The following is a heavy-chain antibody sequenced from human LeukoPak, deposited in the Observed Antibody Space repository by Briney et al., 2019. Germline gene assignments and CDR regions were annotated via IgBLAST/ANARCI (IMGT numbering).Heavy chain of an antibody. CDR2: INHSGST. CDR3: ARRTSGYYYYYMDV. V-gene: IGHV4-34*01. Sequence: SETLSLTCAVYGGSFSGYYWSWIRQPPGKGLEWIGEINHSGSTNYNPSLKSRVTISVDTSKNQFSLKLSSVTAADTAVYCCARRTSGYYYYYMDVWGKGTTVTISS. CDR1: GGSFSGYY. D-gene: IGHD2-2*01. J-gene: IGHJ6*03.